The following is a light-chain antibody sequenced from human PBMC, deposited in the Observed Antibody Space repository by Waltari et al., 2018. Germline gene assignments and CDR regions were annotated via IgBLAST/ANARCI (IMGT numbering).Light chain of an antibody. J-gene: IGKJ1*01. V-gene: IGKV3-20*01. Sequence: IMLTQSPGTLSLSPGERATPSCRASQSISRYLAWYQQKPGQAPRLLIYGASPRATGITDRFSGSGSGTDFSLTISGLEPEDSAVYYCQHHFRLPATFGQGTKVEIK. CDR2: GAS. CDR3: QHHFRLPAT. CDR1: QSISRY.